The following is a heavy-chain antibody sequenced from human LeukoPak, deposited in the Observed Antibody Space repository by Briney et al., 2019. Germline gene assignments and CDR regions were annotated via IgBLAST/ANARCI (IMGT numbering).Heavy chain of an antibody. D-gene: IGHD5-24*01. J-gene: IGHJ4*02. CDR3: ARGPRDGYNSMFDC. CDR1: GDSVSSSNYY. V-gene: IGHV4-39*07. Sequence: SETLSLTCTVSGDSVSSSNYYWGWIRQPPGRGLEWIGSIYYSGITYYNPSLKSRVALSLDTSKNQFSLKVSFVTAADTAVYYCARGPRDGYNSMFDCWGQGTLVTVSS. CDR2: IYYSGIT.